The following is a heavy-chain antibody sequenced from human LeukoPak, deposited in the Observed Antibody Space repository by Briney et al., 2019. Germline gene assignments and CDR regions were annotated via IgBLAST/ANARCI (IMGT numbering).Heavy chain of an antibody. D-gene: IGHD6-6*01. J-gene: IGHJ4*02. V-gene: IGHV3-23*01. CDR1: GFSFSYYA. CDR2: IGGSGDAT. CDR3: ASEYSSSEGSRHFDY. Sequence: GGSLRLSCAASGFSFSYYAMSWVRQAPGRGLEWVSSIGGSGDATYYADSVKGRFTVSRDNAKNSLYLQMNSLRAEDTAVYYCASEYSSSEGSRHFDYWGQGTLVTVSS.